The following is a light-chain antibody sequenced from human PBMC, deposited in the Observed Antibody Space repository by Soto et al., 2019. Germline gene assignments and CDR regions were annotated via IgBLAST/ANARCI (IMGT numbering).Light chain of an antibody. CDR3: QQSYNVPFT. CDR2: GAS. V-gene: IGKV1-39*01. CDR1: QTISNY. J-gene: IGKJ3*01. Sequence: DIQMTQSPASLAASLGDRITISCRASQTISNYLNWYHQKPGEAPKILIYGASTLQSGVPSSVSGSGSGTEFTLSISSLQREDFGTYYCQQSYNVPFTVGPGTKVDVK.